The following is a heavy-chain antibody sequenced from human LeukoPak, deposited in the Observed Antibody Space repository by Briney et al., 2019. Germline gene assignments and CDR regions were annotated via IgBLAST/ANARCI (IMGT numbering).Heavy chain of an antibody. J-gene: IGHJ3*02. V-gene: IGHV3-21*01. CDR3: ARVDAMVTGGAFDI. D-gene: IGHD5-18*01. Sequence: PGGSLRLSCAASGFTFSSYSMNWVRQAPGKGLEWVSSISSSSSYICYADSVKGRFTISRDNAKNSLYLQMNSLRAEDTAVYYCARVDAMVTGGAFDIWGQGTMVTVSS. CDR1: GFTFSSYS. CDR2: ISSSSSYI.